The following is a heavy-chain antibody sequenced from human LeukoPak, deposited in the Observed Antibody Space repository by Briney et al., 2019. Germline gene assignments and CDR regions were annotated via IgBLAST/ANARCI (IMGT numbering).Heavy chain of an antibody. CDR2: IYPGDSDT. J-gene: IGHJ3*02. CDR1: GYSFTSSW. CDR3: ARHFGGKITILGPVFDGFDM. V-gene: IGHV5-51*01. D-gene: IGHD3/OR15-3a*01. Sequence: GESLKISCKGSGYSFTSSWIGWVRQTPGKGLEWMGIIYPGDSDTRYGPSFQGQVTISVDKSISTAYLQWSSLKASDTAMYYCARHFGGKITILGPVFDGFDMWGQGTVVTVSS.